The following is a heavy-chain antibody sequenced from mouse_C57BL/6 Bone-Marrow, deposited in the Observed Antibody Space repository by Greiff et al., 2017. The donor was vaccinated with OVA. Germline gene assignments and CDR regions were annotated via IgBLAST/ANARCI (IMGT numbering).Heavy chain of an antibody. D-gene: IGHD1-1*01. CDR2: IHPNSGST. V-gene: IGHV1-64*01. Sequence: QVQLQQPGAELVKPGASVKLSCKASGYTFTSYWMHWVKQRPGQGLEWIGMIHPNSGSTNYNEKFKSKATLTVDKSSSTAYMQLSSLTSEDSAVYYCARCYYGTWFAYWGQGTLVTVSA. CDR1: GYTFTSYW. CDR3: ARCYYGTWFAY. J-gene: IGHJ3*01.